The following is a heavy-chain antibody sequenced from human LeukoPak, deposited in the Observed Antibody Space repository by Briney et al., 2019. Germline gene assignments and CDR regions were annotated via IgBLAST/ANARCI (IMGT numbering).Heavy chain of an antibody. CDR3: ARDRDTAMAPRYYYGMDV. CDR1: GGSVSSGSYY. J-gene: IGHJ6*04. Sequence: PSETLSLTCTVSGGSVSSGSYYWSWIRQPPGKGLEWIGYIYYSGSTNYNPSLKSRATISVDTSKNQFSLKLSSVTAADTAVYYCARDRDTAMAPRYYYGMDVWGKGTTVTVSS. D-gene: IGHD5-18*01. CDR2: IYYSGST. V-gene: IGHV4-61*01.